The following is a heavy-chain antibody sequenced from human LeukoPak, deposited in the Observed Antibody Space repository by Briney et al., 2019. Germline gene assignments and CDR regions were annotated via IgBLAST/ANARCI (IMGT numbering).Heavy chain of an antibody. J-gene: IGHJ6*02. V-gene: IGHV3-30*03. D-gene: IGHD3-10*01. Sequence: PGRSLRLSCAASGFTFSSYGMHWVRQAPGKGLEWVAVISYDGSNKYYADSVKGRFTISRDNSKNTLYLQMSSLRTEDTAVYYCVTAYGSGSYLRYYYYGMDVWGQGTTVTVSS. CDR3: VTAYGSGSYLRYYYYGMDV. CDR2: ISYDGSNK. CDR1: GFTFSSYG.